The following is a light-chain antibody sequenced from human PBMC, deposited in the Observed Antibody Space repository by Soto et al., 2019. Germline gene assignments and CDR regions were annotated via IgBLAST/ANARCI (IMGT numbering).Light chain of an antibody. V-gene: IGKV3-20*01. CDR1: QSVSSSY. CDR2: GAS. Sequence: EIVLTQSPGTLSLSPGERATLSCRASQSVSSSYLAWYQQKPGQAPRLLIYGASSRATGIPDRFSGSGSGTEFTLTISRLEPEDFAVYYCQPYGSSPRTFGQGTKVELK. J-gene: IGKJ1*01. CDR3: QPYGSSPRT.